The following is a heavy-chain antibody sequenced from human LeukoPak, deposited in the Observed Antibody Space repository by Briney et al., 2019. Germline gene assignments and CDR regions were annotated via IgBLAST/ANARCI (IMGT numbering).Heavy chain of an antibody. CDR3: AREMATMSGY. D-gene: IGHD5-24*01. CDR1: GFTFSSYA. V-gene: IGHV3-21*01. J-gene: IGHJ4*02. CDR2: ISSSSSYI. Sequence: PGGSLRLSCAASGFTFSSYAMHWVRQAPGKGLEWVSSISSSSSYIYYADSVKGRFTISRDNAKNSLYLQMNSLRAEDTAVYYCAREMATMSGYWGQGTLVTVSS.